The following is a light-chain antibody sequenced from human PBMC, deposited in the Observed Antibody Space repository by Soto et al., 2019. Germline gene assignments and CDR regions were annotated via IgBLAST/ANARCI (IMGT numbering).Light chain of an antibody. Sequence: QSALAQPPSASGSPGQSVTISCTGSGSDIGEYNFVSWYQQHPGKAPKLMIFGVTERPSGVPDRFSGSKSGNTASLTVSGLQADDEVVYYCSSYAGRNILVFGGGTKLTVL. CDR1: GSDIGEYNF. CDR3: SSYAGRNILV. CDR2: GVT. J-gene: IGLJ3*02. V-gene: IGLV2-8*01.